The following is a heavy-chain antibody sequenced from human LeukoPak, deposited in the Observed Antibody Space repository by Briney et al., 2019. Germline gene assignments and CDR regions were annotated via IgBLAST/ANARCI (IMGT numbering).Heavy chain of an antibody. CDR3: ARRITIFGVVIMEYFDY. D-gene: IGHD3-3*01. V-gene: IGHV4-38-2*01. CDR1: GYSISSGYY. Sequence: PSETLSLTCAVSGYSISSGYYWGWIRQPPGKGLEWIGSIYHSGSTYYNPSLKSRVTISVDTSKNQFSLKLSSVTAADTAVYYCARRITIFGVVIMEYFDYWGQGPWSPSPQ. J-gene: IGHJ4*02. CDR2: IYHSGST.